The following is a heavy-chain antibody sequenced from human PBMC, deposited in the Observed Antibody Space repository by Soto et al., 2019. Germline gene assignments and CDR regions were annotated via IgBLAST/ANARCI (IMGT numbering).Heavy chain of an antibody. V-gene: IGHV3-23*01. CDR3: AKDRVVRGYPYYFDY. D-gene: IGHD3-10*01. J-gene: IGHJ4*02. CDR2: ISGSGGST. CDR1: GFTFSSYA. Sequence: GGSLRLSCAASGFTFSSYAMSWVRQAPGKGLEWVSAISGSGGSTYYADSVKGRFTISRDNSKNTLYLQMNSLRAEDTAVYYCAKDRVVRGYPYYFDYWGQGTLVTVSS.